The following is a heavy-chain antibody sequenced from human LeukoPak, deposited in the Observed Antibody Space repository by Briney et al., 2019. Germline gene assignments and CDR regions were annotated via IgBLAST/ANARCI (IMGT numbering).Heavy chain of an antibody. D-gene: IGHD6-13*01. Sequence: ASVKVSCKASGYTFTGYYMHWVRQAPGQGLEWMGWINPNSGGTNYAQKFQGRVTMTRDTSISTAYMELSRLRSDDTAVYYCARDHGNSSSWYDYYYYYYMDVWGKGTTVTVSS. J-gene: IGHJ6*03. V-gene: IGHV1-2*02. CDR2: INPNSGGT. CDR3: ARDHGNSSSWYDYYYYYYMDV. CDR1: GYTFTGYY.